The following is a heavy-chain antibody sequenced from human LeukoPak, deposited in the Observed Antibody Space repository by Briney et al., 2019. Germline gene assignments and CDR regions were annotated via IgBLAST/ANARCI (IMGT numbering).Heavy chain of an antibody. J-gene: IGHJ3*02. V-gene: IGHV4-39*07. CDR3: ARTGSDFWSGYYLPRDAFDI. D-gene: IGHD3-3*01. Sequence: SETLSLTCTVSGGSIGSSSYYWGWIRQPPGKGLEWIGSIYYSGGTYYNPSLKSRVTISVDTSKNQFSLKLSSVTAADTAVYYCARTGSDFWSGYYLPRDAFDIWGQGTMVTVSS. CDR1: GGSIGSSSYY. CDR2: IYYSGGT.